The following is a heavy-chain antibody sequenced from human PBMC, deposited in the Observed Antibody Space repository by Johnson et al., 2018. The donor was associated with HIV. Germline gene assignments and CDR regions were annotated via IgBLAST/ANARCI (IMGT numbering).Heavy chain of an antibody. J-gene: IGHJ3*01. V-gene: IGHV3-30*02. CDR3: ARAPDYFDNSDSNDAFDF. Sequence: QVQLVESGGGVVQPGGSLTLSCAASGFTFSSYGMHWVRQAPVKGMEWVGFIRFDGSDKFYADSVKGRFILSRDNSRITYLQMNSLRAEDTAFYYCARAPDYFDNSDSNDAFDFWGQGTMVTVSS. CDR2: IRFDGSDK. D-gene: IGHD3-22*01. CDR1: GFTFSSYG.